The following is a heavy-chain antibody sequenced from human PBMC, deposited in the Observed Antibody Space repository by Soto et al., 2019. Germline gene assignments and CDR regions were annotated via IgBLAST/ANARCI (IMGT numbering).Heavy chain of an antibody. D-gene: IGHD3-22*01. CDR3: ARVGYYDSSGYLDY. V-gene: IGHV4-31*03. CDR1: GGSISSGGYY. Sequence: SETLSLTCTVSGGSISSGGYYWSWIRQHPGKGLEWIGYIYYSGSTYYNPSLKSRVTISVDTSKNQFSLKLSSVTAPDTAVYYCARVGYYDSSGYLDYWGQGTLVTVSS. CDR2: IYYSGST. J-gene: IGHJ4*02.